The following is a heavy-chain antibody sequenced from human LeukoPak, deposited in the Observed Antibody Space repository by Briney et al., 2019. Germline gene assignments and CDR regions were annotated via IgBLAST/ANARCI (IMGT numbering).Heavy chain of an antibody. D-gene: IGHD3-10*02. Sequence: GGPLRLSCVSSGFTFSAYYMSWIRQAPGKGLEWVSYISSSGSTIYYADSVKGRFTISRDNANNSPYLQMNSLRAEDTAVYYCASPLPSEGMLVYWGQGTLVTVSS. J-gene: IGHJ4*02. V-gene: IGHV3-11*01. CDR1: GFTFSAYY. CDR3: ASPLPSEGMLVY. CDR2: ISSSGSTI.